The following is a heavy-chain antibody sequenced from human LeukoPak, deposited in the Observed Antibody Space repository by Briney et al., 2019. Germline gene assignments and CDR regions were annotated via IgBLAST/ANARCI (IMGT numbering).Heavy chain of an antibody. Sequence: GASLKISCKGSGYSFTNYWIGWVRPTPGKGLERVGIFYPGDSDTRYSPSFQGQVPITADKSISTAYLQRSSLKASDTAMYYCARHGPDSSGYYDAFDIWGQGTMVTVSS. CDR1: GYSFTNYW. CDR3: ARHGPDSSGYYDAFDI. V-gene: IGHV5-51*01. D-gene: IGHD3-22*01. J-gene: IGHJ3*02. CDR2: FYPGDSDT.